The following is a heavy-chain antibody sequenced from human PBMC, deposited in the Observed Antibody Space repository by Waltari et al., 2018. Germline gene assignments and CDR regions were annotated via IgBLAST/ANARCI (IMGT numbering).Heavy chain of an antibody. CDR3: ARRGGYSSPDRY. V-gene: IGHV4-59*08. D-gene: IGHD6-13*01. CDR2: ISYSGKT. J-gene: IGHJ4*02. Sequence: QVQLQESGPGLVKPSETLSLTCTVSGGSISSYYWSWIRQPPGKGLEWIGYISYSGKTNYTPSRQSRVTISLDTSKNQFSLNLSSVTAADTAVYYCARRGGYSSPDRYWGQGTLVTVSS. CDR1: GGSISSYY.